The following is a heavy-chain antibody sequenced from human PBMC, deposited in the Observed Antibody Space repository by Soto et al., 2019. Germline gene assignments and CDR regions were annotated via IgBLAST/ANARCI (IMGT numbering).Heavy chain of an antibody. D-gene: IGHD3-3*01. J-gene: IGHJ4*02. CDR3: TTVPFSQGLFDY. CDR1: GFTFGDYA. CDR2: IRSKDQGETA. V-gene: IGHV3-49*04. Sequence: GGSLRLSCTASGFTFGDYAISWDRQAPGKGLGCGGFIRSKDQGETAQYAASVKGRFIILRDDSKSIAYLQMNSLKHEDAGVYYCTTVPFSQGLFDYWGQGTLVTVSS.